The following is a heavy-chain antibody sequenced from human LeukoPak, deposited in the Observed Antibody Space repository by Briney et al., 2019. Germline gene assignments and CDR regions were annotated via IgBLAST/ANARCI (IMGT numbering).Heavy chain of an antibody. V-gene: IGHV3-43*02. J-gene: IGHJ6*02. Sequence: GGSLRLSCAASGFTFDDYAMHWVRQAPGKGLEWVSLISGDGGSTYYADSVKGGFTISRDNSKNSLYLQMNSLRTEDTALYYCAKGNVRGYYYYGMDVWGQGTTVTVSS. CDR3: AKGNVRGYYYYGMDV. D-gene: IGHD1-1*01. CDR2: ISGDGGST. CDR1: GFTFDDYA.